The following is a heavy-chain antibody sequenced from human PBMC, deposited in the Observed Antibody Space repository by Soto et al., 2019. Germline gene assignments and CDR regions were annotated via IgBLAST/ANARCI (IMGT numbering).Heavy chain of an antibody. Sequence: PSETLSLTCTVSGGSISSYYWSWIRQPPGKGLEWIGYIYYSGSTNYNPSLKSRVTVSVDTSKNQFSLKLSSVTAADTAVYYCARTAGRGGWFDPWGQGTLVTVSS. CDR2: IYYSGST. D-gene: IGHD2-21*02. CDR1: GGSISSYY. J-gene: IGHJ5*02. CDR3: ARTAGRGGWFDP. V-gene: IGHV4-59*01.